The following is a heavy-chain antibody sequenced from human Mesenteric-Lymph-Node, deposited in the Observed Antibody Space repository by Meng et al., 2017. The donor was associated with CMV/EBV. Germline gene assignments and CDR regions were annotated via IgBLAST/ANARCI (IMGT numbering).Heavy chain of an antibody. Sequence: ASVKVSCKASGYTFTSYGISWVRQAPGQGLEWMGWISAYNGNTNYAQKLQGRVTMTTDTSTSTAYKELRSLRSDDTAVYYCARDLGGYCSGGSCYSWFDPWGQGTLVTVSS. CDR2: ISAYNGNT. J-gene: IGHJ5*02. V-gene: IGHV1-18*01. CDR3: ARDLGGYCSGGSCYSWFDP. CDR1: GYTFTSYG. D-gene: IGHD2-15*01.